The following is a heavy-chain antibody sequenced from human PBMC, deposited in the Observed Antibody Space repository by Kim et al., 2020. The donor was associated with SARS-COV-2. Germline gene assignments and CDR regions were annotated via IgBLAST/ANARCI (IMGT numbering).Heavy chain of an antibody. CDR2: IWHDGSNK. CDR1: GFTFTSCG. J-gene: IGHJ4*02. CDR3: AKTLPTDRSGWPYYFDY. Sequence: GGSLRLSCAASGFTFTSCGMHWVRQAPGKGLEWVAVIWHDGSNKNYADSVKGRFTISRDNSKNMMYLQMNSLRAEDTAVYYCAKTLPTDRSGWPYYFDYWGQGILVTVSS. D-gene: IGHD6-19*01. V-gene: IGHV3-33*06.